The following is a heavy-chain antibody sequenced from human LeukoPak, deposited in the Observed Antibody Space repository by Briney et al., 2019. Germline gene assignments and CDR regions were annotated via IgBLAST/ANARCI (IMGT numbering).Heavy chain of an antibody. V-gene: IGHV3-23*01. CDR3: AKIGVIGNWYYDV. CDR1: GFSFSSHG. J-gene: IGHJ2*01. CDR2: ISSGSDYT. D-gene: IGHD3-10*01. Sequence: GGSLRLSCAASGFSFSSHGMSWVRQAPWKGPEWVSSISSGSDYTFYADSVKVRFTISRDNSKNTLYLQMNSLRAGDTAIYHCAKIGVIGNWYYDVWGRGTLVTVSS.